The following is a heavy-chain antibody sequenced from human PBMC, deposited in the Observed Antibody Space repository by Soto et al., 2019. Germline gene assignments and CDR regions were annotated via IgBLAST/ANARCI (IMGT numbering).Heavy chain of an antibody. CDR2: IDPSDSYT. Sequence: GESLKISCKASGYSFTNYWISWVRQMPGKGLEWMGRIDPSDSYTNYSPSFQGHVIISTDKSISTAYLQWSSLKASDTAIYYCARLMEITYHYESSPGGLVRWGQGTLVTVSS. J-gene: IGHJ5*02. V-gene: IGHV5-10-1*01. CDR3: ARLMEITYHYESSPGGLVR. CDR1: GYSFTNYW. D-gene: IGHD3-22*01.